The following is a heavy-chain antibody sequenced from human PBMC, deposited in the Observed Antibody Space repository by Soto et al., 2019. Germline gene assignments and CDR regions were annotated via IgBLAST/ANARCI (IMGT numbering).Heavy chain of an antibody. CDR3: VRDLGQQAYSFEY. CDR2: ITDTGGDA. Sequence: PGGSLRLSCVASGLTFGSRAMSWVRQSPGEGLEWVSTITDTGGDAKYADSVRGRFVISRDNRENTLYLQMNSLRSDDTAIYYCVRDLGQQAYSFEYWGQGTVVTVSS. D-gene: IGHD6-13*01. V-gene: IGHV3-23*01. J-gene: IGHJ4*02. CDR1: GLTFGSRA.